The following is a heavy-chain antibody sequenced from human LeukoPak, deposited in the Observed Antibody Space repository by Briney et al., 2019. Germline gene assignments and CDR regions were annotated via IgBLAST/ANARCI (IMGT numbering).Heavy chain of an antibody. Sequence: PGGSLRLSCSASGFTFNSYVMHWVHQAPGKGLEYVSAISSNGGSTYYADSVKGRFTISRDNSKNTLYLQMRSLRGEDTAVYYCAKDPATVTYFDYWGQGTLVTVSS. CDR2: ISSNGGST. D-gene: IGHD4-17*01. CDR3: AKDPATVTYFDY. CDR1: GFTFNSYV. V-gene: IGHV3-64D*09. J-gene: IGHJ4*02.